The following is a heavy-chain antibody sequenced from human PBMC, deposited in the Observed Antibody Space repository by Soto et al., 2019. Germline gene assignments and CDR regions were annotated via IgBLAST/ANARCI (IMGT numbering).Heavy chain of an antibody. CDR1: GFTFSSYA. D-gene: IGHD5-12*01. J-gene: IGHJ4*02. CDR3: ARGRSRWLQLHGY. CDR2: ISYDGSNK. V-gene: IGHV3-30-3*01. Sequence: QVQLVESGGGVVQPGRSLRLSCAASGFTFSSYAMHWVRQAPGKGLEWVAVISYDGSNKYYADSVKGRFTISRDNSKNPLYLQMNSLRAEDTAVYYCARGRSRWLQLHGYWGQGTLVTVSS.